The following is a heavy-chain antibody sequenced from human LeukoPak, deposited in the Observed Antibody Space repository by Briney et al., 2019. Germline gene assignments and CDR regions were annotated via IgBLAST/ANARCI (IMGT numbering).Heavy chain of an antibody. Sequence: SETLSLTCTVSGGSISSGSYYWSWIRQPAGKGLEWIGRIKTSGSTNYNPSLNSRVTISVDTSKNQFSLKLSSVTAADTAVYYCARAPPGGWREFDYWGQGTLVTVSS. CDR3: ARAPPGGWREFDY. CDR2: IKTSGST. J-gene: IGHJ4*02. D-gene: IGHD6-19*01. CDR1: GGSISSGSYY. V-gene: IGHV4-61*02.